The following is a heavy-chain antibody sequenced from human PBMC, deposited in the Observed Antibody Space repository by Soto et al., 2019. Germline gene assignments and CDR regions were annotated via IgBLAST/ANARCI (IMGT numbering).Heavy chain of an antibody. CDR1: GYTYPSYG. CDR3: ARDIPSGYSYGRAPDFDY. D-gene: IGHD5-18*01. CDR2: ISAYNGNT. V-gene: IGHV1-18*01. J-gene: IGHJ4*02. Sequence: ASVKVSCKDSGYTYPSYGISWVRQAPGQGLEWMGWISAYNGNTNYAQKLQGRVTMTTDTSTSTAYMELRSLRSDDTAVYYCARDIPSGYSYGRAPDFDYWGQGTLVTVSS.